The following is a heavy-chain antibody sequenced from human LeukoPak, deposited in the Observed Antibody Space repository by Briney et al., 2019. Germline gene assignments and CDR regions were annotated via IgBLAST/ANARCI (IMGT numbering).Heavy chain of an antibody. CDR2: IIPILGIE. J-gene: IGHJ6*02. CDR1: GGTFSSYA. V-gene: IGHV1-69*04. D-gene: IGHD6-13*01. CDR3: ASSSWQQLVPRIDYYYGMDV. Sequence: ASVKVSCKASGGTFSSYAISWVRHAPGQGLEWMGRIIPILGIENYAQKFQGRVTITADKSTSTDYMELSSLRSEDTAVYYCASSSWQQLVPRIDYYYGMDVWGQGTTVTVSS.